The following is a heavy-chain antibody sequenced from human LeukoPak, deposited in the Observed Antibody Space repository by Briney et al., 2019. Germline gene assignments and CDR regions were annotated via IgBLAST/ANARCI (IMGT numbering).Heavy chain of an antibody. CDR3: ARSPHILTGENFDY. V-gene: IGHV1-2*02. CDR1: GYTFTGYY. J-gene: IGHJ4*02. CDR2: INPNRGGT. D-gene: IGHD3-9*01. Sequence: ASVKVSCKASGYTFTGYYMHWVRQAPGQGLEWMGWINPNRGGTNYAQKFQGRVTMTRDTSISTAYMELSRLRSADTAVYYCARSPHILTGENFDYWGQGTLLTVSS.